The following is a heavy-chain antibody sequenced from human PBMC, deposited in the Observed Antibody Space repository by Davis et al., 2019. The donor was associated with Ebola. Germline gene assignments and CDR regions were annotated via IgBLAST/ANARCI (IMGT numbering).Heavy chain of an antibody. CDR2: ISGSGGST. D-gene: IGHD3-10*01. J-gene: IGHJ5*02. V-gene: IGHV3-23*01. CDR1: GFTFSSYA. CDR3: ARDLLLWFGESGFDP. Sequence: PGGSLRLSCAASGFTFSSYAMSWVRQAPGKGLEWVSAISGSGGSTYYADSVKGRFTISRDNSKNTLYLQMNSLRAEDTAVYYCARDLLLWFGESGFDPWGQGTLVTVSS.